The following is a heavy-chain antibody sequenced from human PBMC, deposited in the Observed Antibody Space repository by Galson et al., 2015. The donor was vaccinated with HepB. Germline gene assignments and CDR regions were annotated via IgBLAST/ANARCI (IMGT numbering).Heavy chain of an antibody. CDR2: TIPILGIA. Sequence: QSGAEVTKPGESLRISCKASGGTFSSYTISWVRQAPGQGLEWMGRTIPILGIANYAQKFQGRVTITADKSTSTAYMELSSLRSEDTAVYYCARDQLVRGVSDPTSTLDYWGQGTLVTVSS. D-gene: IGHD3-10*01. J-gene: IGHJ4*02. CDR1: GGTFSSYT. V-gene: IGHV1-69*04. CDR3: ARDQLVRGVSDPTSTLDY.